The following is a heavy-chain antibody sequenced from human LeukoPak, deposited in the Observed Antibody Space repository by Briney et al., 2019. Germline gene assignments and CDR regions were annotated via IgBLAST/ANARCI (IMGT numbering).Heavy chain of an antibody. CDR3: ARGDEPWWGFYYYMDV. D-gene: IGHD5-18*01. J-gene: IGHJ6*03. V-gene: IGHV1-2*02. CDR2: INPNSGGT. Sequence: ASVKVSCKASGYTFTGYYMHWVRQAPGQGLEWMGWINPNSGGTNYAQKFQGRVTMTRDTSISTAYMELSRLRSDDTAVYYCARGDEPWWGFYYYMDVWGKGTTVTVSS. CDR1: GYTFTGYY.